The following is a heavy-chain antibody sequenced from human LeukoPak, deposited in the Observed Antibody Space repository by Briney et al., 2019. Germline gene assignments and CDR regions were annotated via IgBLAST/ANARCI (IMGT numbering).Heavy chain of an antibody. CDR3: ARDGGHYDTGNWFDP. D-gene: IGHD4-17*01. V-gene: IGHV4-34*01. J-gene: IGHJ5*02. Sequence: SETLSLTCAAYGGSFSGYYWSGIRQPPGKGLEWIGEINHSGSTNYNPSLKSRVTISVDTSKNQFSLKLGSVTAADTAVYYCARDGGHYDTGNWFDPWGQGTLVTISS. CDR2: INHSGST. CDR1: GGSFSGYY.